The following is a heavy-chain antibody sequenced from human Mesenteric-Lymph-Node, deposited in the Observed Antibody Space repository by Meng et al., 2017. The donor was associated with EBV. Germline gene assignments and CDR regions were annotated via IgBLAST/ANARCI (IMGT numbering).Heavy chain of an antibody. Sequence: QGPLQQRGGGLLKPSETLSLTCAVYGASFSGYYWSWIRQPPGKGLEWIGEINHSGSTNYNPSLKSRVSVSLDTSKNQFSLKLSSVTAADTAVFYCARGRGSRLLFYSSFDSWGQGTLVTVSS. CDR3: ARGRGSRLLFYSSFDS. CDR2: INHSGST. D-gene: IGHD2-15*01. V-gene: IGHV4-34*01. J-gene: IGHJ4*02. CDR1: GASFSGYY.